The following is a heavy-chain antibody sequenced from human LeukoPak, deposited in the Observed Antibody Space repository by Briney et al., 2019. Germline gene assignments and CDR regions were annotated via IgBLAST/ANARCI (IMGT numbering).Heavy chain of an antibody. CDR1: GFTFNTYT. D-gene: IGHD7-27*01. CDR3: VRDQNWAFDY. J-gene: IGHJ4*02. CDR2: INTKSKSI. V-gene: IGHV3-48*01. Sequence: GGSLRLSCAASGFTFNTYTMNWVRQAPGKGLEWLSFINTKSKSIYYADSVKGRFTTSRDNAKNSLYLQMNSLRAEDTALYYCVRDQNWAFDYWSQGTLVTVPS.